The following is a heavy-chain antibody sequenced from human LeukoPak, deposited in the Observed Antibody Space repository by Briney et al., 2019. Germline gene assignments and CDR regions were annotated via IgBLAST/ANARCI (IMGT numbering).Heavy chain of an antibody. CDR1: GFTFSTYA. V-gene: IGHV3-30*18. J-gene: IGHJ4*02. CDR3: VKSGSSGWYVLDY. CDR2: ISYDGSDK. Sequence: GRSLRLSCAASGFTFSTYAMHWVRQAPGKGLEWVAVISYDGSDKYYADSVKGRFTISRDNSKNTLYLQMNSLRAEDTAMYYCVKSGSSGWYVLDYWGQGTLVTVSS. D-gene: IGHD6-19*01.